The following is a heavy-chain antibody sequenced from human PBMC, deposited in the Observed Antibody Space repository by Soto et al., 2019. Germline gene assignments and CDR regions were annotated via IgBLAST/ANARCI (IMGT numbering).Heavy chain of an antibody. J-gene: IGHJ4*02. CDR3: AIMYYYDSSGYYQDY. CDR2: IYSGGST. CDR1: GFTDSSNY. V-gene: IGHV3-53*01. D-gene: IGHD3-22*01. Sequence: EVQLVESGGGLIQPGGSLRLSCAASGFTDSSNYMSWVRQAPGKGLEWVSVIYSGGSTYYADSVKGRFTISRDNSKNTLYLQMNSLRAEDTAVYYCAIMYYYDSSGYYQDYWGQGTLVTVSS.